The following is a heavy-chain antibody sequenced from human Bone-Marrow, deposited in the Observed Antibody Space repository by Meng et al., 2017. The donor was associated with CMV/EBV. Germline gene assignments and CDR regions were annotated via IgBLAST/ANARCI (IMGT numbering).Heavy chain of an antibody. CDR1: EYTFTGYY. J-gene: IGHJ5*02. V-gene: IGHV1-2*02. Sequence: KASEYTFTGYYIHWVRQAPGQGLEWMGRINPDSGGTSYAQKFQGRVTMTRDTSISTAYMELSSLRSDDAAVYYCARVKIRGIINWFDPWGQGTLVTVSS. D-gene: IGHD3-10*01. CDR3: ARVKIRGIINWFDP. CDR2: INPDSGGT.